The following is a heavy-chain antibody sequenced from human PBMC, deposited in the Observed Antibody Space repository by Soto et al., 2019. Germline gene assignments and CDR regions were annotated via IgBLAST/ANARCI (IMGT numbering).Heavy chain of an antibody. CDR1: GFTFNSYS. Sequence: EVQLVESGGDLVQPGGSLRLSCAASGFTFNSYSMNWLRQAPGKGLEWVSYIRSSDGSIDYTDSVKGRFTISTDTAKNLLYLQMNSMRAEDTAVYYCARDRQLAFDYWGQGTLVTFSS. D-gene: IGHD3-10*01. CDR2: IRSSDGSI. CDR3: ARDRQLAFDY. V-gene: IGHV3-48*01. J-gene: IGHJ4*02.